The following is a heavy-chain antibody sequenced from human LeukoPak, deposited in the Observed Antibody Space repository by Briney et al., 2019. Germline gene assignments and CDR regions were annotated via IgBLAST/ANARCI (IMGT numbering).Heavy chain of an antibody. CDR3: AKDLVAAAAPGWFDP. V-gene: IGHV3-30*18. D-gene: IGHD6-13*01. Sequence: GRSLRLSCAASGFTFSSYGMHWVRQAPGKGLEWVAVISYDGSNKYYADSVKGRFTISRDNSKNTPYLQMNSLRAEDTAVYYCAKDLVAAAAPGWFDPWGQGTLVTVSS. J-gene: IGHJ5*02. CDR1: GFTFSSYG. CDR2: ISYDGSNK.